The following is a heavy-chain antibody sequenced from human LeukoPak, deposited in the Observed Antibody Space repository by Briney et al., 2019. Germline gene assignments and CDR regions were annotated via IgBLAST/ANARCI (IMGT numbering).Heavy chain of an antibody. D-gene: IGHD4-17*01. J-gene: IGHJ4*02. CDR2: IHYSGST. CDR1: YGSISSSSHY. Sequence: SETLSLTCTVSYGSISSSSHYWGCIRQPPGKGLEWIGSIHYSGSTNYNPSLESRVTISVDTSNDRFSLDLRSLTAADATVYYCAREWGLYGDYISNGGFDFWGQGILVTASS. V-gene: IGHV4-39*07. CDR3: AREWGLYGDYISNGGFDF.